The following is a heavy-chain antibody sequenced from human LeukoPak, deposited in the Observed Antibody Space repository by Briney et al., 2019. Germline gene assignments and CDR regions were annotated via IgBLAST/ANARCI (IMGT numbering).Heavy chain of an antibody. CDR1: GFTFRDYG. CDR2: INNAGVNT. CDR3: AKGCSGGSCYSFAY. Sequence: GGSLRLSCAASGFTFRDYGMSWVRQAPGKGLEWVSSINNAGVNTHYADSVKGRFTISRDNSKNTLYLQMNSLRAEDTAVYYCAKGCSGGSCYSFAYWGQGTLVTVSS. D-gene: IGHD2-15*01. V-gene: IGHV3-23*01. J-gene: IGHJ4*02.